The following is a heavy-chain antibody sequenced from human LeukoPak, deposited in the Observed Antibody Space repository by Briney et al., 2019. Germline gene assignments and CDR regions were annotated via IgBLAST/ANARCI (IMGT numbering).Heavy chain of an antibody. Sequence: GGSLRLSCAASGFTVRNYCMSWVRQAPGRGLEWVAVIYGDGSTYYADSVKGRFTISSDNLKNILSLQMDSLRAADTAMYYCARGSPVASGRYSIYSSWGQGTLVTVSP. D-gene: IGHD3-10*01. J-gene: IGHJ5*02. CDR3: ARGSPVASGRYSIYSS. CDR1: GFTVRNYC. V-gene: IGHV3-53*01. CDR2: IYGDGST.